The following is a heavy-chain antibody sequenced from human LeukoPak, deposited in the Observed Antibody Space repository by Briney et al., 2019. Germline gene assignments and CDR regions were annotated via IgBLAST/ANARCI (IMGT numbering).Heavy chain of an antibody. Sequence: GGSLRLSCAASGFTFRNAWMSWIRQAPGKGLEWVAYITSSGDTIFNADSVRGRFTISRDNAKNSLYLQMNSLRAEDTAVYYCARSGTTSLFDYWGQGTLVTVSS. D-gene: IGHD1-14*01. V-gene: IGHV3-11*04. CDR1: GFTFRNAW. J-gene: IGHJ4*02. CDR3: ARSGTTSLFDY. CDR2: ITSSGDTI.